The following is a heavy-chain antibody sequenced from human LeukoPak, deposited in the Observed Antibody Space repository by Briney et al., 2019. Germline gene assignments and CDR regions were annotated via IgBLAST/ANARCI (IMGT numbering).Heavy chain of an antibody. J-gene: IGHJ4*02. D-gene: IGHD4/OR15-4a*01. Sequence: GESLKISSKGSGYSFTTYWIGWVRQMPGKGLEWMGMIYPGDSDTRYSPSFQGHVTISADTSITTAYLQLSSLKASDTAMYYCARHIGLTTRYFDYWGQGTLVTVSS. CDR3: ARHIGLTTRYFDY. CDR1: GYSFTTYW. V-gene: IGHV5-51*01. CDR2: IYPGDSDT.